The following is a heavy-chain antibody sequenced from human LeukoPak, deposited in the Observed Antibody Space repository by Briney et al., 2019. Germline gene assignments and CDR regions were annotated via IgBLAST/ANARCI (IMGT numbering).Heavy chain of an antibody. CDR2: IYYSGST. V-gene: IGHV4-34*01. CDR1: GGSFSGYY. D-gene: IGHD2-2*01. CDR3: ARASRTNFDF. Sequence: SETLSLTCAVYGGSFSGYYWSWIRQPPGKGLEWIGSIYYSGSTYYNPSLKSRVTISVDTSKNQFSLKLSSVTAADTAVYYCARASRTNFDFWGQGALVTVSS. J-gene: IGHJ4*02.